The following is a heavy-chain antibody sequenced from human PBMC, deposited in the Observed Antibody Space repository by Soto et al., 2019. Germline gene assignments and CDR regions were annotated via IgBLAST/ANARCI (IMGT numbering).Heavy chain of an antibody. V-gene: IGHV1-8*01. CDR2: MNPNSGNT. D-gene: IGHD3-9*01. Sequence: QVQLVQSGAEVKKPGASVKVSCKASGYTFSTYDINWVRQATGQGLEWMGWMNPNSGNTGYAQKFQDRVTMTRNTSTTTAYMELSSLISEDTAVYYCASWAGYSKWGQGTQVTVSS. CDR1: GYTFSTYD. J-gene: IGHJ4*02. CDR3: ASWAGYSK.